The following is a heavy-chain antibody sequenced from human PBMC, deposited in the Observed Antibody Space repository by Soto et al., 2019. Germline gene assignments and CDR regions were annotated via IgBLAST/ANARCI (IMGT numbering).Heavy chain of an antibody. J-gene: IGHJ3*02. Sequence: PGGSLRLSCAASGFTFSSYAMSWVRQAPGKGLEWVSALSGSGGSTYYADSVKGRFTISKDNSKNTLYLQMNSLRAEDTAVYYCAKKTYYYDSSGYYPTAGVGAFDIWGQGTMVTVSS. D-gene: IGHD3-22*01. CDR2: LSGSGGST. CDR1: GFTFSSYA. CDR3: AKKTYYYDSSGYYPTAGVGAFDI. V-gene: IGHV3-23*01.